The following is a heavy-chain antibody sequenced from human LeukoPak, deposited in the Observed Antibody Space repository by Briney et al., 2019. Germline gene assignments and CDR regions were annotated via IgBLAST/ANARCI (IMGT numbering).Heavy chain of an antibody. CDR2: ISISRSYI. J-gene: IGHJ4*02. V-gene: IGHV3-21*01. Sequence: GGSLRLSCAASGFTFSSDSMNWVRQAQGKGLEWVSSISISRSYIYYADSVKGRFTISRDNAKNSLYLQMNSLRAEDTAVYYCARVVVPAATDYWGQGTLVTVSS. CDR1: GFTFSSDS. D-gene: IGHD2-2*01. CDR3: ARVVVPAATDY.